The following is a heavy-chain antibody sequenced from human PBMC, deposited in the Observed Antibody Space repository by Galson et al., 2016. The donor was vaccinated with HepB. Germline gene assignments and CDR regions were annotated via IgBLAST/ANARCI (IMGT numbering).Heavy chain of an antibody. J-gene: IGHJ4*02. CDR1: GFTFSSYA. V-gene: IGHV3-23*01. CDR3: AKRALERLFDY. CDR2: ISDSGGST. Sequence: SLRLSCAASGFTFSSYAMSWVRQTPEKGLEWVSTISDSGGSTYYADSVKGRFILSRDNSKHTLSLQMNPLRAEDTAVYCCAKRALERLFDYWGQGTLVTVSS.